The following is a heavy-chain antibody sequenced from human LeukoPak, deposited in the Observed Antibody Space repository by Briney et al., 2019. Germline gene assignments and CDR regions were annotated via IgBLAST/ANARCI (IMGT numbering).Heavy chain of an antibody. CDR3: ARHIVATITPFDY. D-gene: IGHD5-12*01. CDR2: IYYSGST. CDR1: GGSISSSSYY. J-gene: IGHJ4*02. V-gene: IGHV4-61*05. Sequence: SETLSLTCTVSGGSISSSSYYWGWIRQPPGKGLEWIGYIYYSGSTNYNPSLKSRVTISVDTSKNQFSLKLSSVTAADTAVYYCARHIVATITPFDYWGQGTLVTVSS.